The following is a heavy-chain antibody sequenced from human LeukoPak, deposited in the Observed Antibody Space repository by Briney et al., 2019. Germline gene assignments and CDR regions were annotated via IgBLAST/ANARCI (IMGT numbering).Heavy chain of an antibody. V-gene: IGHV3-23*01. CDR3: VKDYQVGNSPAFGDY. CDR1: GFTFNNYA. Sequence: GGSLRLSCAAAGFTFNNYAMSWVRQAPGKGLKWVSGISSGGSTYYADSVKGRFTISRDNSKNTLFLQMNSLRAEDTAVYYCVKDYQVGNSPAFGDYWGQGTLVTISS. CDR2: ISSGGST. D-gene: IGHD1-26*01. J-gene: IGHJ4*02.